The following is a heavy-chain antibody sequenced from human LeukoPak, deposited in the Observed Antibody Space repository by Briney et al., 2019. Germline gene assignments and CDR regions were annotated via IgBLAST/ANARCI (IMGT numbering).Heavy chain of an antibody. CDR1: GFTFSNYW. J-gene: IGHJ6*02. CDR3: ARDHGYFGMDV. CDR2: TSYSGNT. Sequence: GSLRLSCAAFGFTFSNYWMTWIRQPPGKGLEWIGYTSYSGNTIYNPSLKSRVTISIDPFKNQLSLKVTSVTAADTAVYYCARDHGYFGMDVWGQGTTVTISS. V-gene: IGHV4-59*01.